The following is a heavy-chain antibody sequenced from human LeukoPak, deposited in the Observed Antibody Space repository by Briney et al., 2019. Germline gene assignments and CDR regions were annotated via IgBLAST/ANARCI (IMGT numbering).Heavy chain of an antibody. D-gene: IGHD2-8*01. CDR3: ARLVWAPYYYYYYYMDV. Sequence: SETPSLTCSVSGDSISSGSFYWSWIRQPAGKGLEWIGRIYTSGSTNYNPSLKSRVTMSVDTSKNQFSLKLSSVTAADTAVYYCARLVWAPYYYYYYYMDVWGKGTTVTISS. V-gene: IGHV4-61*02. CDR2: IYTSGST. J-gene: IGHJ6*03. CDR1: GDSISSGSFY.